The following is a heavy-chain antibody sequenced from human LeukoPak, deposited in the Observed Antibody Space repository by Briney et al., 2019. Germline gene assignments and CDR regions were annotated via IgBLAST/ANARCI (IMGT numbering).Heavy chain of an antibody. V-gene: IGHV3-23*01. Sequence: GGSLRLSCAASGFTFTKSAMTWVRQAPGTGLERVSTISGDGTDIYYADSVKGRFTISRDIFQRTLYLQMSSLRAEDTAVYYCAKREGENNGRIDCWGQGTLVTVSS. CDR1: GFTFTKSA. D-gene: IGHD5-24*01. CDR3: AKREGENNGRIDC. J-gene: IGHJ4*02. CDR2: ISGDGTDI.